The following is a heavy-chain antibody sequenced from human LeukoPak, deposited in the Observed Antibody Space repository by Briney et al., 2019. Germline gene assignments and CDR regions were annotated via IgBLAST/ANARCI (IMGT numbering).Heavy chain of an antibody. CDR3: AREGYSYGPKEAFDI. D-gene: IGHD5-18*01. CDR2: IYSGGST. CDR1: GVTVSSNY. J-gene: IGHJ3*02. Sequence: GGSLRLSCAPSGVTVSSNYMSWVRQAPGKWLEWGSFIYSGGSTYYADSVKGRFTISRDNSKHTLYLQMNSLRAEDTAVYYCAREGYSYGPKEAFDIWGQGTMVTVSS. V-gene: IGHV3-66*01.